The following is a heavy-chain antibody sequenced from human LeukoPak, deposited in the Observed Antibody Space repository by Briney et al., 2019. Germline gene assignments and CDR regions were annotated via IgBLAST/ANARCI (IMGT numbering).Heavy chain of an antibody. CDR1: GYSISSGYY. CDR2: IYHSGST. Sequence: PSETLSLTCTVSGYSISSGYYWGWIRQPPGKGLEWIGIIYHSGSTYYNPSLKSRVTISVDMSKNQFSLRLSSVTAADTAVYYCARVVGLNWFDPWGQGTLVTVSS. V-gene: IGHV4-38-2*02. CDR3: ARVVGLNWFDP. D-gene: IGHD2-21*01. J-gene: IGHJ5*02.